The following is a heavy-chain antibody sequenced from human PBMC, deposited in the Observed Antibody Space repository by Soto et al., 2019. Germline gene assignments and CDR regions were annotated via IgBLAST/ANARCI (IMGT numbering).Heavy chain of an antibody. J-gene: IGHJ3*02. D-gene: IGHD4-17*01. CDR1: GGSISSGGYY. V-gene: IGHV4-31*03. Sequence: SETLSLTCTVSGGSISSGGYYWSWIRQHPGKGLEWIGYIYYSGSTYYNPSLKSRVTISVDTSKNQFSLKLSSVTAADTAVYYCARDDYGGNFQAFDSWGQGTMVTVSS. CDR3: ARDDYGGNFQAFDS. CDR2: IYYSGST.